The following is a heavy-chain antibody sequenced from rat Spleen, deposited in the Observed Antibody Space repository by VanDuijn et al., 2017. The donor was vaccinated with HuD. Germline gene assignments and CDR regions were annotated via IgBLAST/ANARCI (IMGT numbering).Heavy chain of an antibody. CDR1: GFTFNNYW. CDR3: ASRDY. CDR2: ITHTGGSA. J-gene: IGHJ2*01. V-gene: IGHV5-31*01. Sequence: EVQLVESGGGLVQPGGSLKLSCVASGFTFNNYWMTWIRQAPGKGLEWVGSITHTGGSAYYPDSVKGRFTISRDDAKSTLYLQMNSLRSEDTATYYCASRDYWGQGVMVTVSS.